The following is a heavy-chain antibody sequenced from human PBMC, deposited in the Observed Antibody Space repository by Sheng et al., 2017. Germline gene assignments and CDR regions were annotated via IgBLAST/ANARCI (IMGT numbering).Heavy chain of an antibody. CDR1: GVSISSSSDY. Sequence: QLQLQESGPGLVKPSETLSLTCTVSGVSISSSSDYWGWIRQPPGKGLEWIGSIYYSGSTYYNPSLKSRVTISVDTSKNQFSLKLTFVTAADTAVYYCARYYSTTGNFDYWGQGTLVTVSS. V-gene: IGHV4-39*07. J-gene: IGHJ4*02. CDR2: IYYSGST. D-gene: IGHD2-8*02. CDR3: ARYYSTTGNFDY.